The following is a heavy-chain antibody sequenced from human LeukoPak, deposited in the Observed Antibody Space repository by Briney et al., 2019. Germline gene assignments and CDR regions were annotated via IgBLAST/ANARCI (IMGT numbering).Heavy chain of an antibody. D-gene: IGHD5-12*01. CDR2: ISSSGSSI. CDR1: GFTLSSYE. V-gene: IGHV3-48*03. CDR3: ARGGYERSLAN. J-gene: IGHJ4*02. Sequence: GGSLRLSCAVSGFTLSSYEMNWVRQAPGKGLEWVSHISSSGSSIYYADSVMGRFTISRDNAKNSLYLQMNSLRAEDTAVYYCARGGYERSLANWGQGTLVTVSS.